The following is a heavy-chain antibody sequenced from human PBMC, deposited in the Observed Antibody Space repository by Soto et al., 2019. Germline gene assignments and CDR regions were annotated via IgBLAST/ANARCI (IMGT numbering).Heavy chain of an antibody. D-gene: IGHD2-21*02. CDR1: GYTFTGYY. V-gene: IGHV1-18*04. Sequence: ASVKVSCKASGYTFTGYYMHWVRQAPGQGLEWMGWISAYNGNTNYAQKLQGRVTMTTDTSTSTAYMELRSLRSDDTAVYYCARSRTNIVVVTAIDAFDIWGQGTMVTV. CDR2: ISAYNGNT. J-gene: IGHJ3*02. CDR3: ARSRTNIVVVTAIDAFDI.